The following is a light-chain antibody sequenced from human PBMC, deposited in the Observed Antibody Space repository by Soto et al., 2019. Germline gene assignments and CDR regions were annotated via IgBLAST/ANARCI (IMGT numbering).Light chain of an antibody. CDR2: DAS. J-gene: IGKJ2*01. CDR3: QPYNTYPST. V-gene: IGKV1-5*01. Sequence: DIHMTDSPSTLSASLGGRVTITCRASQSISTWFAWFQQKPAKAPHLLIYDASRLESGAPSRFSRSASGTDFTLTIPSLQPDDFATYYCQPYNTYPSTFGHATK. CDR1: QSISTW.